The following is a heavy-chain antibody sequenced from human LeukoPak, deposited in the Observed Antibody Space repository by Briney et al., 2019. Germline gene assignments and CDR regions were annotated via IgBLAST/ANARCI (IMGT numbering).Heavy chain of an antibody. J-gene: IGHJ4*02. CDR1: GGSISSSSYH. CDR2: IYYSGST. V-gene: IGHV4-39*07. CDR3: ARDVVVPASKGYFDC. D-gene: IGHD2-2*01. Sequence: SETLSLTCGVSGGSISSSSYHWGWIRQPPGKGLEWIGSIYYSGSTYYNSSLKSRVIISIDTSKNQFSLKLNSVTAADTAVYYCARDVVVPASKGYFDCWGQGTLVTVSS.